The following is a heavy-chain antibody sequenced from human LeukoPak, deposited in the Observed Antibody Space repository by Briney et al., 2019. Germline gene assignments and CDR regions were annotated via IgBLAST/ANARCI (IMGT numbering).Heavy chain of an antibody. J-gene: IGHJ4*02. V-gene: IGHV4-61*08. CDR3: ARAESFNYDSSGYSIKN. CDR2: IYYSGST. Sequence: PSETLSLTCTVSGGSISSGGYYWSWIRQHPGKGLEWIGYIYYSGSTNYNPSLKSRVTISVDTSKNQFSLKLSSVTAADTAVYYCARAESFNYDSSGYSIKNWGQGTLVTVSS. D-gene: IGHD3-22*01. CDR1: GGSISSGGYY.